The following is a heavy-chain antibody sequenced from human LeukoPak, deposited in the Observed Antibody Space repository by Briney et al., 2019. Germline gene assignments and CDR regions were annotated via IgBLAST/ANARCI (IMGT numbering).Heavy chain of an antibody. Sequence: ASVKVSCRASGYTFTSYDINWVRQATGQGLEWVGWMNPNSGNTGYAQKFQGRVTMTRNTSISTAYMELSSLRSEDTAVYYCARGLCSGGSCYRKKGTYNWFDPWGQGTLVTVSS. CDR1: GYTFTSYD. J-gene: IGHJ5*02. V-gene: IGHV1-8*01. CDR2: MNPNSGNT. D-gene: IGHD2-15*01. CDR3: ARGLCSGGSCYRKKGTYNWFDP.